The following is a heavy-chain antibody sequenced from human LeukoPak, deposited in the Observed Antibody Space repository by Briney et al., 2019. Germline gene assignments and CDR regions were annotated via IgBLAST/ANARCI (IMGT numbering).Heavy chain of an antibody. V-gene: IGHV4-34*01. J-gene: IGHJ4*02. CDR2: INHSGST. CDR1: GGSFSGYY. D-gene: IGHD2-2*01. CDR3: ARHPLAPVDPWDIVVVPAADYYFDY. Sequence: SETLSLTCAVYGGSFSGYYWSWIRHPPGKGRQWIGEINHSGSTNYNPSLISRVTISVNTSKNQFSPKLSSVTAADTAVYYCARHPLAPVDPWDIVVVPAADYYFDYWGQGTLVTVSS.